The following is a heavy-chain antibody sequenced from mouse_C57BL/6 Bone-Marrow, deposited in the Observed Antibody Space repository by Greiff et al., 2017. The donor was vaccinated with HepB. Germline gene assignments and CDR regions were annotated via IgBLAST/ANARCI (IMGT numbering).Heavy chain of an antibody. CDR2: IWTGGGT. Sequence: VMLVESGPGLVAPSQSLSITCTVSGFSLTSYAISWVRQPPGKGLEWLGVIWTGGGTNYNSALKSRLSISKDNSKSQVFLKMNSLQTDDTARYYCARKGDGSSLYYFDYWGQGTTLTVSS. CDR1: GFSLTSYA. J-gene: IGHJ2*01. D-gene: IGHD1-1*01. CDR3: ARKGDGSSLYYFDY. V-gene: IGHV2-9-1*01.